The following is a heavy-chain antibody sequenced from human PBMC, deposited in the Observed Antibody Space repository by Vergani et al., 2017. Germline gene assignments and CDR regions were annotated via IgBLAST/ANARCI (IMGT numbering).Heavy chain of an antibody. Sequence: QVQLVQSGAEVKKPGDSVKVSCKASGYTFTSYGISWVRQAPGQGLEWMGWISAYNGNTNYAQKLQGRVTMTTDTSTSTAYMELRSLRSDDTAVYYCAIDPDIVVVPAAPYYYYYYGMYVWGQGTMVTVSS. J-gene: IGHJ6*02. D-gene: IGHD2-2*01. CDR2: ISAYNGNT. CDR3: AIDPDIVVVPAAPYYYYYYGMYV. CDR1: GYTFTSYG. V-gene: IGHV1-18*04.